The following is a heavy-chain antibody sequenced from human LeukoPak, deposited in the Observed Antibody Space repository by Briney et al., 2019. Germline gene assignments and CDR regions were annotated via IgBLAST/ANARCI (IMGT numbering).Heavy chain of an antibody. J-gene: IGHJ6*03. CDR3: ARDSSDTVTLCYYYYYMDV. D-gene: IGHD4-11*01. CDR1: GFTFSSYS. V-gene: IGHV3-48*04. CDR2: ISSSSSTI. Sequence: GGSLRLSCAASGFTFSSYSMNWVRQAPGKGLEWVSYISSSSSTIYYADSVKGRFTISRDNAKNSLYLQMNSLRAEDTAVYYCARDSSDTVTLCYYYYYMDVWGKGTTVTVSS.